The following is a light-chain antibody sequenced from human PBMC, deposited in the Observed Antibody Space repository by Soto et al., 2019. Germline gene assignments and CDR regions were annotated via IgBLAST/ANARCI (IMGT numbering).Light chain of an antibody. J-gene: IGKJ2*01. CDR2: WAS. Sequence: DIQMTQSPSSLSASVGDRVTITCRASQGINQYLNWYQKKPGQPPKVLIYWASTRESGVPDRFSGSGSGTDFSLTISSLQAEDVAVYYCQQYYSAPYAFGQGTKLEIK. V-gene: IGKV4-1*01. CDR3: QQYYSAPYA. CDR1: QGINQY.